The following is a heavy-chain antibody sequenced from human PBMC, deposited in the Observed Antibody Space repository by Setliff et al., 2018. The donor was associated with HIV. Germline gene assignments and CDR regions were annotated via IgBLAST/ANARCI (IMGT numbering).Heavy chain of an antibody. J-gene: IGHJ4*02. CDR3: ARLGRAIDDGGSSLRLDF. CDR2: ISSSGTT. CDR1: DDSFSNYD. D-gene: IGHD2-21*01. Sequence: PSETLSLTCVVSDDSFSNYDWTWIRQSPGKALEWIGYISSSGTTTYNPSLSSRVTISIETSNTRFSLWLRSATAADTATYFCARLGRAIDDGGSSLRLDFWGQGMLVTVSS. V-gene: IGHV4-4*09.